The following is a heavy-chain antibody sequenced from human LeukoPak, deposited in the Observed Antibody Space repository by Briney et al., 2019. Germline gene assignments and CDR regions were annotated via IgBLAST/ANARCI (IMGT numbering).Heavy chain of an antibody. V-gene: IGHV4-34*01. J-gene: IGHJ4*02. CDR3: AKSSSGRDGYNWNYFDY. CDR1: GGSFSGYY. Sequence: SETLSLTCAVYGGSFSGYYWSWIRQPPGKGLEWIGEINHSGSTNYNPSLKSRVTISVDTSKNQFSLKLSSVTAADTAVYYCAKSSSGRDGYNWNYFDYWGQGTLVTVSS. D-gene: IGHD5-24*01. CDR2: INHSGST.